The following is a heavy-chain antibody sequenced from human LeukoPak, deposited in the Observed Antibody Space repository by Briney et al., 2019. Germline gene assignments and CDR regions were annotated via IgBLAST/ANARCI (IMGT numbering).Heavy chain of an antibody. CDR2: IKHDGSEK. CDR1: GFTFSRYW. CDR3: ARDSWGDDYKGGL. Sequence: GGSLRLSCVVSGFTFSRYWMSWVRQAPGKGLEWVANIKHDGSEKYFVDSVEGRFTISRDNAKNSLYLQMNSLRADDTAVYYCARDSWGDDYKGGLGGQGTLVTVSS. J-gene: IGHJ4*02. D-gene: IGHD3-16*01. V-gene: IGHV3-7*01.